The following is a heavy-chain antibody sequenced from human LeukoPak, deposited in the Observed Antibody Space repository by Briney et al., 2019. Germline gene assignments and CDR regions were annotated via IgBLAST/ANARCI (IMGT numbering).Heavy chain of an antibody. Sequence: ASVTVSFTASGYTFTGFYIHWLRQAPAQGIEWMGWINPNSGDANYAPKFQGRVTMTRDTSISTAYMELSSLRSDDTAVYYCARGHCGSATCQGNWFDPWGQGSLVTVSS. CDR3: ARGHCGSATCQGNWFDP. D-gene: IGHD2-2*01. J-gene: IGHJ5*02. CDR2: INPNSGDA. V-gene: IGHV1-2*02. CDR1: GYTFTGFY.